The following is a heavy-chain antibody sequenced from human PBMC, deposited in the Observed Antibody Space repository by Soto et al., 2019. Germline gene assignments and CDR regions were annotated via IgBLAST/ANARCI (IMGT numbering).Heavy chain of an antibody. CDR2: ISAYNGNP. CDR1: GYTFTSYG. Sequence: ASVKVSCKASGYTFTSYGISWVRQAPGQGLEWMGWISAYNGNPNYAQKLQGRVTMTTDTSTSTAYMELRSLRSDDTAVYYCARDGRIAANQYYYYYYGMDVWGQGTTVTVS. CDR3: ARDGRIAANQYYYYYYGMDV. J-gene: IGHJ6*02. D-gene: IGHD6-13*01. V-gene: IGHV1-18*04.